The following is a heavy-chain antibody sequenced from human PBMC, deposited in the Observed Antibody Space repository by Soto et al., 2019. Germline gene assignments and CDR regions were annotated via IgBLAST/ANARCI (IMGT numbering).Heavy chain of an antibody. CDR1: RFTVRAYW. J-gene: IGHJ4*02. CDR3: ARGLPYYFDY. CDR2: IKQDGSDK. V-gene: IGHV3-7*01. Sequence: GSLRLSCEAARFTVRAYWIRWLRQSSSKGLEWVATIKQDGSDKNCVASVRGRFTITRDNAKNSLYLQMNSLRAEDTAVYYCARGLPYYFDYWGQGTVVTVSS.